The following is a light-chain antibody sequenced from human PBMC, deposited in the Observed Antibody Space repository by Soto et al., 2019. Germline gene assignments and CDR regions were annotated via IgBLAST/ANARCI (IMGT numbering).Light chain of an antibody. V-gene: IGKV1-5*01. J-gene: IGKJ1*01. CDR3: QQYSSYWT. CDR1: QSISSY. CDR2: AAS. Sequence: DIQMTQSPSSLSASVGDRVTITCRASQSISSYLNWYQQKPGKAPKLLIYAASNLESGVPSRFSGSGSGTEFTLTISSLQPDDSATYHCQQYSSYWTFGQGTKVDIK.